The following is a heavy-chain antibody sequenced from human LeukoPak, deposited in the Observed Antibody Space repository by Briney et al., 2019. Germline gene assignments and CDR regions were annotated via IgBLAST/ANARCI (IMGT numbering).Heavy chain of an antibody. CDR3: ARGSKYYYDSSGYYWFDY. J-gene: IGHJ4*02. V-gene: IGHV4-59*01. Sequence: PSETLSLTCTVSGGSISSYYWSWIRQPPGKGLEWIGYIYYSGSTNYNPSLKSRVTISVDTSKNQFSLTLSSVTAADTAVYYCARGSKYYYDSSGYYWFDYWGQGTLVTVSS. CDR1: GGSISSYY. CDR2: IYYSGST. D-gene: IGHD3-22*01.